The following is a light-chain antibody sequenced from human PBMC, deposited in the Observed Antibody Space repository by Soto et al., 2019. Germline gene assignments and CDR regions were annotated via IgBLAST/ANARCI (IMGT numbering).Light chain of an antibody. V-gene: IGKV2-30*01. CDR1: QGLVYSDGNTY. Sequence: DVVMTQSPLSLPVTLGQTASISCRSSQGLVYSDGNTYLNWLHQRPGQSPRRLIYKVSNRDSGVPDRFSGSGSGTNFTLKISRVEAEDVGLYYCMQGSHLPITFGPGTKVDIK. CDR2: KVS. J-gene: IGKJ3*01. CDR3: MQGSHLPIT.